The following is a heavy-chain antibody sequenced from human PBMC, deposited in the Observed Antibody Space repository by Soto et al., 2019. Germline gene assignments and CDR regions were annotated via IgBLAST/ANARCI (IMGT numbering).Heavy chain of an antibody. Sequence: QVQLVESGGGVVQPGRSLRLSCAASGFTFSSYAMHWVRQAPGKGLEWVAVISYDGSNKYYADSVKGRFTISRDNSKNTLYLQMNSLRAEDTAVYYCATVRRITTVRGVIITHDAFDIWGKGTMVTVSS. CDR3: ATVRRITTVRGVIITHDAFDI. J-gene: IGHJ3*02. V-gene: IGHV3-30-3*01. CDR2: ISYDGSNK. D-gene: IGHD3-10*01. CDR1: GFTFSSYA.